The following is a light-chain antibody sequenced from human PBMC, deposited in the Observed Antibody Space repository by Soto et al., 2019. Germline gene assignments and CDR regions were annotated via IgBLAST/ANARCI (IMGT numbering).Light chain of an antibody. Sequence: QSVLTQPRSVSGSPGQSVTISCTGTSSDVGGYNYVSWYQHHPGKAPKLMIYDVDKRPSGVPGRFSGSKSGNTASLTTSGLQAEDEADYYCCSYAGSYPFVFGTGTKVTVL. V-gene: IGLV2-11*01. CDR1: SSDVGGYNY. J-gene: IGLJ1*01. CDR3: CSYAGSYPFV. CDR2: DVD.